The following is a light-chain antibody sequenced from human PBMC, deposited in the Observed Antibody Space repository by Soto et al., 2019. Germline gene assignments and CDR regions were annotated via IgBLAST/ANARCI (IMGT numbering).Light chain of an antibody. Sequence: EIVMTQSPGTLSVSPGERATLSCRASQSVSSNLAWYQQKPGQAPRLLIYGASTRATGIPARFSGRGSGTEFTLTISSLQSEDFAVYYCQQYNNWPRSFGPGTKVDIK. CDR2: GAS. V-gene: IGKV3-15*01. CDR1: QSVSSN. CDR3: QQYNNWPRS. J-gene: IGKJ3*01.